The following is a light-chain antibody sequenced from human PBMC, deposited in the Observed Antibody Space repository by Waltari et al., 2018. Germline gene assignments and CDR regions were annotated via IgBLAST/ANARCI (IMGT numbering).Light chain of an antibody. CDR2: DAS. CDR1: QSIRNS. CDR3: QQFNSYPYT. J-gene: IGKJ2*01. V-gene: IGKV1-13*02. Sequence: AIQLTQSPPPLSASVGDRVIVTSRTSQSIRNSLAWYQQRSRRAPHLLIYDASNLPSGVPWRFSGSGSGTDFTLTISSLQPDDFATYYCQQFNSYPYTFGQGTRLEI.